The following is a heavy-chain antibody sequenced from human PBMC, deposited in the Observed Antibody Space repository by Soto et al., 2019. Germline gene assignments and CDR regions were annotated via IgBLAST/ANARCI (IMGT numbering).Heavy chain of an antibody. CDR1: CGYISSGGYY. CDR2: IYNSEKT. J-gene: IGHJ4*02. CDR3: ASRTVVATTLFDY. D-gene: IGHD5-12*01. V-gene: IGHV4-31*01. Sequence: ASETLSLTCTVSCGYISSGGYYWSWIRQHPGKGLEWIGYIYNSEKTYYNPSLMSQVTKSVDASRNQFSMKQSYITAADTTVYYCASRTVVATTLFDYWGQGTLVTVS.